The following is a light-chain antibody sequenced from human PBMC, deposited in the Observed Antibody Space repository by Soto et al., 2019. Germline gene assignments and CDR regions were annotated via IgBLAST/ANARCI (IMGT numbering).Light chain of an antibody. CDR1: QSVSIN. J-gene: IGKJ1*01. CDR2: GAS. V-gene: IGKV3-15*01. Sequence: EIVMTQSPATLSVSPGERATLSCRASQSVSINLSWYQQKPGQAPRLLIYGASTRGTGIPARFSGSGSGTEFTLTISSLQSEDFAVYYCQQYNNWRTFGQGTKVDI. CDR3: QQYNNWRT.